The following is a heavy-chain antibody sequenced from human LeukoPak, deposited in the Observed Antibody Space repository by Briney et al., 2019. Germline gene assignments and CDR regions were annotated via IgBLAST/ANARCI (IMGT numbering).Heavy chain of an antibody. J-gene: IGHJ4*02. CDR2: IYGGGST. D-gene: IGHD3-10*01. CDR1: GFTVSSNY. Sequence: PGGSLRLSCAASGFTVSSNYMTWVRQAPGKGLEWVSVIYGGGSTYYAESVKGRFTISRDNSKNTLYLQMNSLSAEDTALYYCASTVSGFGELNNWGQGTLVTVSS. V-gene: IGHV3-66*02. CDR3: ASTVSGFGELNN.